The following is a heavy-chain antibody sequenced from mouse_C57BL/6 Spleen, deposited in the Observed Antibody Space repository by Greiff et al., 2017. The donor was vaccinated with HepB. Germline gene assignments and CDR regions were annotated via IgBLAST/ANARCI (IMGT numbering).Heavy chain of an antibody. J-gene: IGHJ2*01. CDR1: GYTFTDYY. Sequence: EVQLQQSGPELVKPGASVKISCKASGYTFTDYYMNWVKQSHGKSLEWIGDINPNNGGTSYNQKFKGKATLTVDKSSSTAYMELRSLTSEDSAVYYCARRGYWDYFDYWGQGTTLTVSS. V-gene: IGHV1-26*01. D-gene: IGHD3-2*02. CDR3: ARRGYWDYFDY. CDR2: INPNNGGT.